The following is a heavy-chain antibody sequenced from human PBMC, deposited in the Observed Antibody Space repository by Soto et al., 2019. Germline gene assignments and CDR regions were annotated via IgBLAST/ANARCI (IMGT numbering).Heavy chain of an antibody. J-gene: IGHJ3*02. D-gene: IGHD2-15*01. Sequence: PGGSLRLSCAASGFTVNGKKYMTWVRQAPGKGLEWVSALYSADGTYYADSVKGRFTVSIDNSKNTVYLQMNSLRPEDTAVYYCATWLLREHAFDIWGLGTMATVSS. V-gene: IGHV3-53*01. CDR1: GFTVNGKKY. CDR2: LYSADGT. CDR3: ATWLLREHAFDI.